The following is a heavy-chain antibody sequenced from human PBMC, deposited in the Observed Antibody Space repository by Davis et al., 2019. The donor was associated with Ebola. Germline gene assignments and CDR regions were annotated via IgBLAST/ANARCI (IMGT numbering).Heavy chain of an antibody. CDR2: INHSGST. V-gene: IGHV4-34*01. CDR3: ARAAYTSTWSINYFDP. D-gene: IGHD3-16*01. J-gene: IGHJ5*02. CDR1: GGSFSGYY. Sequence: SETLSLTCAVYGGSFSGYYWTWIRQSPGKGLEWIGEINHSGSTNYNPSLKSRVIISVDTSKNQFSLNLRSVTAADTAVYYCARAAYTSTWSINYFDPWGQGTLVTVSS.